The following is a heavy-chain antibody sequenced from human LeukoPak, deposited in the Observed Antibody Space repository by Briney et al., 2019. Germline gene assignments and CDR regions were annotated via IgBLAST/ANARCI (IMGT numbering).Heavy chain of an antibody. CDR1: GFTFDDYA. CDR2: ISWNSGSI. J-gene: IGHJ4*02. V-gene: IGHV3-9*03. CDR3: AKVDDSEWKAAAYFDS. D-gene: IGHD6-13*01. Sequence: PGRSLRLSCAASGFTFDDYAMHWVRQAPGKGLEWVSGISWNSGSIGYADSVKGRFTISRDNAKNSLYLQMNSLRAEDMALYYCAKVDDSEWKAAAYFDSWGQGTLVTVSS.